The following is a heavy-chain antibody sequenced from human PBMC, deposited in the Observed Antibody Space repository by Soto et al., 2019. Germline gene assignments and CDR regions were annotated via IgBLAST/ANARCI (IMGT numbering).Heavy chain of an antibody. D-gene: IGHD2-2*01. CDR1: GFTFSSYG. CDR3: AKDCESVVVPAAPGSMDV. J-gene: IGHJ6*04. V-gene: IGHV3-30*18. CDR2: ISYDGSNK. Sequence: GGSLRLSCAASGFTFSSYGMHWVRQAPGKGLEWVAVISYDGSNKYYADSVKGRFTISRDNSKNTLYLQMNSLRAEDTAVYYCAKDCESVVVPAAPGSMDVWGKVNTVTVSS.